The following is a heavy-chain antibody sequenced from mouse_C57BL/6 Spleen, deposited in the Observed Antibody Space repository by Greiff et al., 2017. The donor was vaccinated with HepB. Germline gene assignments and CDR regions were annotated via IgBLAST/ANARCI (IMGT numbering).Heavy chain of an antibody. D-gene: IGHD3-2*02. J-gene: IGHJ2*01. V-gene: IGHV5-4*01. Sequence: EVKVEESGGGLVKPGGSLKLSCAASGFTFSSYAMSWVRQTPEKRLEWVATISDGGSYTYYPDNVKGRFTISRDNAKNNLYLQMSHLKSEDTAMYYCARDRSSSGYGYWGQGTTLTVSS. CDR3: ARDRSSSGYGY. CDR2: ISDGGSYT. CDR1: GFTFSSYA.